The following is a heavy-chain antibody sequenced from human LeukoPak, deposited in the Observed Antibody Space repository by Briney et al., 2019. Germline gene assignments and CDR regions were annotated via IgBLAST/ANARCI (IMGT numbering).Heavy chain of an antibody. V-gene: IGHV3-53*01. CDR2: IYSGGST. Sequence: GGSLRLSCAASGFTVSGSYMSWVRQAPGKGLEWVSVIYSGGSTYYADSVKGRFTISRDNSKNTLYLQMNSLRAEDTAVHYCARGRVVTAFDYWGQGTRVTVSS. CDR1: GFTVSGSY. D-gene: IGHD3-22*01. CDR3: ARGRVVTAFDY. J-gene: IGHJ4*02.